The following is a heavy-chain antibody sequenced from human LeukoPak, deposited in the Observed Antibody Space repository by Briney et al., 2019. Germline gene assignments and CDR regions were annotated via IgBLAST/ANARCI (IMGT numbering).Heavy chain of an antibody. CDR2: VHLSGAS. D-gene: IGHD1-26*01. J-gene: IGHJ4*02. CDR1: GGSILTTNW. Sequence: SGTLSLTCAVSGGSILTTNWWSWVRQPPGKGLEWIGEVHLSGASNYNPSLKSRVNMSIDKSKNQLSLELTSVTAADTAIYYCTRESGAFSPFGFWGQGTLVTFSS. V-gene: IGHV4-4*02. CDR3: TRESGAFSPFGF.